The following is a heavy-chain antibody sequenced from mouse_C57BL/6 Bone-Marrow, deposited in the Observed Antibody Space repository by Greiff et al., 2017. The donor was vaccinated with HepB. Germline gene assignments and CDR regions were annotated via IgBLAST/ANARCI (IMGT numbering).Heavy chain of an antibody. CDR3: ARQGYYGSSFYYFDY. J-gene: IGHJ2*01. D-gene: IGHD1-1*01. CDR2: IDPANGNT. Sequence: VQLKESVAELVRPGASVKLSCTASGFNIKNTYMHWVKQRPEQGLEWIGRIDPANGNTKYAPKFQGKATITADTSSNTAYLQLSSLTSEDTAIYYCARQGYYGSSFYYFDYWGQGTTLTVSS. CDR1: GFNIKNTY. V-gene: IGHV14-3*01.